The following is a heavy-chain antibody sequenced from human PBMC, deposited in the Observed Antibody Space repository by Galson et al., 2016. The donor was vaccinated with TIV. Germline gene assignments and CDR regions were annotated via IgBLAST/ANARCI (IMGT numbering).Heavy chain of an antibody. CDR2: IVPMFGTT. CDR3: ARGRGIYDSNGYFLFDH. Sequence: SVKVSCKASGVTFSYFAFSWVRQAPGQGLEWMGGIVPMFGTTNYAQKFQGRVTISADESTTTAYLALSSMRSEDTTVYYCARGRGIYDSNGYFLFDHWGQGTLVTVSS. V-gene: IGHV1-69*13. CDR1: GVTFSYFA. J-gene: IGHJ5*02. D-gene: IGHD3-22*01.